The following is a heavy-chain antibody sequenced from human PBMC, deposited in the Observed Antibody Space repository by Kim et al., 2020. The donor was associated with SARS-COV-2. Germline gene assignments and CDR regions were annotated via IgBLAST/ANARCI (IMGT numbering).Heavy chain of an antibody. D-gene: IGHD3-22*01. CDR3: ATYYDSSGYWGY. J-gene: IGHJ4*02. V-gene: IGHV4-34*01. Sequence: NYNPSLKSRVTISVDTSKNQFSLKLSSVTAADTAVYYCATYYDSSGYWGYWGQGTLVTVSS.